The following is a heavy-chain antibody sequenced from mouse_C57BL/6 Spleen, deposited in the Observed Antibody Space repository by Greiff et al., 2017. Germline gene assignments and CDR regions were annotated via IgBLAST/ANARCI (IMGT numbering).Heavy chain of an antibody. CDR3: TRESYYGYDDAMDY. Sequence: DVQLVESGEGLVKPGGSLKLSCAASGFTFSSYAMSWVRQTPEKRLEWVAYISSGGDYIYYADTVKGRFTISRDNARNTLYLQMSSLKSEDTAMYYCTRESYYGYDDAMDYWGQGTSVTVSS. J-gene: IGHJ4*01. D-gene: IGHD2-2*01. V-gene: IGHV5-9-1*02. CDR1: GFTFSSYA. CDR2: ISSGGDYI.